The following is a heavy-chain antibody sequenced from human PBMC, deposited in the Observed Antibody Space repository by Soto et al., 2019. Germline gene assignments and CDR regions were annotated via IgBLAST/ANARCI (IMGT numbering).Heavy chain of an antibody. Sequence: VAVIWYDGSNKYYADSVKGRFTISRDNSKNTLYLQMYSLRAEDTAVYYCAREGLRYFDWLSTTYFDYWGQGTLVTVSS. D-gene: IGHD3-9*01. V-gene: IGHV3-33*01. J-gene: IGHJ4*02. CDR3: AREGLRYFDWLSTTYFDY. CDR2: IWYDGSNK.